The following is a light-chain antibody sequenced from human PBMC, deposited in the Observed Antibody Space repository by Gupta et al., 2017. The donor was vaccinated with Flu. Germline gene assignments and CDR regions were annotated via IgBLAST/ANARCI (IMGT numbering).Light chain of an antibody. Sequence: QSALTQPASVSGSPGQSITISCTGTSSDVGGYKYVSWYQQHPGKAPKLIIYEVSNRPSGVSNRFSGSKSGNTASLTISGIQAEDEAEYHCSSYRGSSNFVVFGGGTKLTVL. CDR2: EVS. CDR1: SSDVGGYKY. J-gene: IGLJ2*01. V-gene: IGLV2-14*01. CDR3: SSYRGSSNFVV.